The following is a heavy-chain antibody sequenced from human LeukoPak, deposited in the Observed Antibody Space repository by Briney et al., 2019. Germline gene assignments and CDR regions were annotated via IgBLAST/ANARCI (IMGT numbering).Heavy chain of an antibody. CDR3: ARRESTTMVRGGVDY. V-gene: IGHV3-48*01. CDR2: ISSGSTTI. Sequence: GGSLRLSCAASGFTFTKYSMHWARQTPGKGLEWVSYISSGSTTIYYTDSVKGRFTISRDNAKNSLYLQMNSLRAEDTAVYYCARRESTTMVRGGVDYWGQGTLVTVSS. J-gene: IGHJ4*02. CDR1: GFTFTKYS. D-gene: IGHD3-10*01.